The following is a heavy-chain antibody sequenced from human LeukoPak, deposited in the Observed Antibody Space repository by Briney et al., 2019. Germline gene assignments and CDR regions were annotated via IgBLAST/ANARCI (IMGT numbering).Heavy chain of an antibody. V-gene: IGHV3-53*01. CDR2: IYSGGTT. CDR1: GFTVSSNY. Sequence: GGSLRLSCAASGFTVSSNYMIWVRQAPGKGLEWVSLIYSGGTTYYADSVKGRFTIPRDNSKNTLYLQMSSLRAEDTAVYYCAGASDDHGDYGFDYWGQGTLVTVSS. CDR3: AGASDDHGDYGFDY. J-gene: IGHJ4*02. D-gene: IGHD4-17*01.